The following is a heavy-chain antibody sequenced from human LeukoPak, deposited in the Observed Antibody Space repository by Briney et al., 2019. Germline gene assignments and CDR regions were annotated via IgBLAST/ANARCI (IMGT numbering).Heavy chain of an antibody. CDR1: GGSISSGGYY. J-gene: IGHJ6*02. D-gene: IGHD6-13*01. V-gene: IGHV4-31*03. CDR2: IYYSGST. Sequence: SQTLSLTCTVSGGSISSGGYYWSWIRQHPGKGLAWIGYIYYSGSTYYNPSLKSRVTISVDTSKNQFSLKLSSVTAADTAVYYCARYVREQQEQAGGKTPYYYYYGMDVWGQGTTVTVSS. CDR3: ARYVREQQEQAGGKTPYYYYYGMDV.